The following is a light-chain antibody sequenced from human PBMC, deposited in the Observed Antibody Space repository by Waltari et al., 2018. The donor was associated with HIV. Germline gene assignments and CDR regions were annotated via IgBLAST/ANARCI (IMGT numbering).Light chain of an antibody. V-gene: IGLV3-1*01. Sequence: SYELTQPPSVSVSPGQTASFSCSGNKLGDKYVSWYQQKPGQSPVTVIYQDNRRPSGIPDRFSGSNSGDTATLPISGTQHVDEADYYCQAWDSSTVVFGPVTKVTVL. CDR1: KLGDKY. CDR3: QAWDSSTVV. CDR2: QDN. J-gene: IGLJ1*01.